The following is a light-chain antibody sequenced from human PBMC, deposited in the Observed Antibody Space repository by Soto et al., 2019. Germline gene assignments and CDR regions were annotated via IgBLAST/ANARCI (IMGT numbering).Light chain of an antibody. V-gene: IGKV3-15*01. J-gene: IGKJ1*01. Sequence: EIVMTQSPVTLSVSPGERATLSCRASHHVATNLAWYQQNPGQAPRHLIYGASTRATGISARFSGSGSGTEFTLTISSPQSDEFAVYYCQQYTARPPWTFGQGAK. CDR2: GAS. CDR3: QQYTARPPWT. CDR1: HHVATN.